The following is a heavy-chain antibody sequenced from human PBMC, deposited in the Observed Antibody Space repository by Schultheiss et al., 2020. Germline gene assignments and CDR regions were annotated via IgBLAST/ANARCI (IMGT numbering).Heavy chain of an antibody. D-gene: IGHD6-19*01. V-gene: IGHV3-7*01. J-gene: IGHJ1*01. CDR3: ARDLSSAWREYFQN. CDR2: IKQDGSEK. CDR1: GFTFSSYW. Sequence: GGSLRLSCAASGFTFSSYWMNWVRQAPGKGLEWVANIKQDGSEKYYVDSVRGRFTISRDNAKNSLYLQMNSLRADDTAVYYCARDLSSAWREYFQNWGQGTLVTGYS.